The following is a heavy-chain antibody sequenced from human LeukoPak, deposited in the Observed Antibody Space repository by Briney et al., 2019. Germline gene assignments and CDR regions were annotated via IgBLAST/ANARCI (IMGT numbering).Heavy chain of an antibody. CDR1: GFTFSSYA. CDR2: ISYDGSNK. D-gene: IGHD3-10*01. V-gene: IGHV3-30-3*01. CDR3: AREGVGAFFNY. J-gene: IGHJ4*02. Sequence: GGSLRLSCAASGFTFSSYAMHWVRQAPGKGLEWVAVISYDGSNKYYADSVKGRFTISRDNSKNTLYLQMNSLRAEDTAVYYCAREGVGAFFNYWGRGTLVTVSS.